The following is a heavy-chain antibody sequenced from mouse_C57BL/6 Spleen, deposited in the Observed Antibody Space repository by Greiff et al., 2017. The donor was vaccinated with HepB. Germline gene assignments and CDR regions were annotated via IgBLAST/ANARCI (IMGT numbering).Heavy chain of an antibody. CDR2: IYPGSGST. V-gene: IGHV1-55*01. D-gene: IGHD1-1*01. CDR1: GYTFTSYW. Sequence: VQLQQPGAELVKPGASVKMSCKASGYTFTSYWITWVKQRPGQGLEWIGDIYPGSGSTNYNEKFKSKATLTVDTSSSTAYMQLSSLTSEDSAVYYCARRESIYYYGSSAWFAYWGQGTLVTVSA. CDR3: ARRESIYYYGSSAWFAY. J-gene: IGHJ3*01.